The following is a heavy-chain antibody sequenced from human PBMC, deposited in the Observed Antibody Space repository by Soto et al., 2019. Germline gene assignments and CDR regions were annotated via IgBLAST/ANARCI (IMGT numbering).Heavy chain of an antibody. Sequence: SVKVSCKASGGTFNNYTISWVRQAPGQGLEWMGGITPIFGIANYAQKFQGRLTITADESTSTAYMELSSLRSEDTAVYYCAGDPHMVRGVTAYYYYGMDVWGQGTTVTVSS. D-gene: IGHD3-10*01. CDR1: GGTFNNYT. V-gene: IGHV1-69*13. CDR2: ITPIFGIA. CDR3: AGDPHMVRGVTAYYYYGMDV. J-gene: IGHJ6*02.